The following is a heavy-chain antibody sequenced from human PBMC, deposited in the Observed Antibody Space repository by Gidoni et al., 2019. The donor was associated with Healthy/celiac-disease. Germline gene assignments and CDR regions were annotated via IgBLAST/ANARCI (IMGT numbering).Heavy chain of an antibody. Sequence: EVQLVESGGGLVQPGGSLRLSCAASGFTVSSNYMSWVRQAPGKGLEWVSVIYSCGSTYYADSVKGRFTISRDNSKNTLYLQMNSLRAEDTAVYYCAREGDGYKFDYWGQGTLVTVSS. CDR1: GFTVSSNY. J-gene: IGHJ4*02. CDR3: AREGDGYKFDY. D-gene: IGHD5-12*01. V-gene: IGHV3-66*02. CDR2: IYSCGST.